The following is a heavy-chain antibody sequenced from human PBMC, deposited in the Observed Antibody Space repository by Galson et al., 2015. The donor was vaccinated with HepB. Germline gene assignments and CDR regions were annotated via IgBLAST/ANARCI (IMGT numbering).Heavy chain of an antibody. Sequence: SLRLSCAASGFTFSSYSMNWVRQAPGKGLEWVSSISSSSSYIYYADSVKGRFTISRDNAKNSLYLQMNSLRAEDTAVYYCARDDYCSSTSCSNAAFDYWGQGTLVTVSS. CDR1: GFTFSSYS. CDR2: ISSSSSYI. CDR3: ARDDYCSSTSCSNAAFDY. D-gene: IGHD2-2*01. V-gene: IGHV3-21*01. J-gene: IGHJ4*02.